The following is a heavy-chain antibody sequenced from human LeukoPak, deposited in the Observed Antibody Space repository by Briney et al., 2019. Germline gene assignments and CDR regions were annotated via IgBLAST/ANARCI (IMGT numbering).Heavy chain of an antibody. J-gene: IGHJ6*02. Sequence: GGSLRLSCAASGFTFSSYGMLWVRQAPGKGLEWVAVIWYDGSNKYYADSVKGRFTISRDNSKNTLYLQMNSLRAEDTAVYYCARMGVVVTAIDYYYYGMDVWGQGTTVTVSS. CDR1: GFTFSSYG. D-gene: IGHD2-21*02. CDR3: ARMGVVVTAIDYYYYGMDV. CDR2: IWYDGSNK. V-gene: IGHV3-33*01.